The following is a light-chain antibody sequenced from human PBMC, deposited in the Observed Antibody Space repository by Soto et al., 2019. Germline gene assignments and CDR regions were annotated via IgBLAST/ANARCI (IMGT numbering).Light chain of an antibody. J-gene: IGKJ1*01. Sequence: EIVMTQSPATLSLSPGERATLSCRAGQSVGTNLAWYQQKPGQPPRLLISGASTRATGIPARFSGSGSGTEFTLTVSSLQSEDFAVYYCQQYNDWPATFGQGTKVDIK. CDR1: QSVGTN. V-gene: IGKV3-15*01. CDR2: GAS. CDR3: QQYNDWPAT.